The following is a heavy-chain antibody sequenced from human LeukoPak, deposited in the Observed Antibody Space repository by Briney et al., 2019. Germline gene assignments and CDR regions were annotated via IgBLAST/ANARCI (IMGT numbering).Heavy chain of an antibody. D-gene: IGHD3-9*01. CDR2: IYYSGST. J-gene: IGHJ4*02. CDR1: GGSISSYY. V-gene: IGHV4-59*01. Sequence: PSETLSLTCTVSGGSISSYYWSWIRQPPGKGLEWIGYIYYSGSTNYNPSLKSRVTISVDTSKNQFSLKLRYVTAADTAVYYCARVTGYMVEDFFDYWGQGTLVTVSS. CDR3: ARVTGYMVEDFFDY.